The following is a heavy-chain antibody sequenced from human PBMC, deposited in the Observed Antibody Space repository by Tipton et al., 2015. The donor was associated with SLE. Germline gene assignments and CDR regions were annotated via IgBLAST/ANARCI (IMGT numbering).Heavy chain of an antibody. CDR3: ASVAVAGKGGWFDP. CDR1: GGSISSYY. Sequence: TLSLTCTVSGGSISSYYWSWIRQPAGKGLEWIGRIYTSGSTYYNPSLKSRVTISVDTSKNQFSPKLSPVTAADTAVYYCASVAVAGKGGWFDPWGQGTLVTVSS. D-gene: IGHD6-19*01. V-gene: IGHV4-4*07. CDR2: IYTSGST. J-gene: IGHJ5*02.